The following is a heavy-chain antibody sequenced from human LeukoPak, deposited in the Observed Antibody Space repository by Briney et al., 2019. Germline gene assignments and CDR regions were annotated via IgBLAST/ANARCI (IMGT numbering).Heavy chain of an antibody. D-gene: IGHD3-10*01. J-gene: IGHJ4*02. V-gene: IGHV3-21*01. CDR2: ISLTSTYI. CDR1: GLTFSSYS. Sequence: PGGSLRLSCAASGLTFSSYSMNWVRQAPGKGLEWVSSISLTSTYIHYADSVKGRFTISRDNAKNSLYLQMNSLRAEDTAVYYCASSDYGSGSPNWGQGTLVTVSS. CDR3: ASSDYGSGSPN.